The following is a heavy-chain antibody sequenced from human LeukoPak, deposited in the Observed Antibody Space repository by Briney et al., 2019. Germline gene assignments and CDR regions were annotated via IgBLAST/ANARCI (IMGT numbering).Heavy chain of an antibody. Sequence: PSETLSLTCTVSGGSITSHYWSWIPQPPGKGLEWIGYIYYSGSTTYNPSLKSRVTISADTSKNQFSLKLSSVTAADTAVYYCARLTTYYYGSGTYWYFDYWGQGTLVTVSS. J-gene: IGHJ4*02. CDR1: GGSITSHY. V-gene: IGHV4-59*08. D-gene: IGHD3-10*01. CDR3: ARLTTYYYGSGTYWYFDY. CDR2: IYYSGST.